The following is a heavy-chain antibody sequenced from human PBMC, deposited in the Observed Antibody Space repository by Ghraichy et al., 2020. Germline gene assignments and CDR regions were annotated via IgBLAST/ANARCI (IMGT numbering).Heavy chain of an antibody. D-gene: IGHD1-26*01. CDR3: ARDHYSGRYYGNDYYMDV. J-gene: IGHJ6*03. Sequence: ASVKVSCKASGYNFRNYGVTWVRQAPGQGLEWMGWISGYDDNTQYAQKLQGRVTMTTDTSTTTAFMEVRSLRSDDTAVYYCARDHYSGRYYGNDYYMDVWGNGTTVTVSS. V-gene: IGHV1-18*04. CDR2: ISGYDDNT. CDR1: GYNFRNYG.